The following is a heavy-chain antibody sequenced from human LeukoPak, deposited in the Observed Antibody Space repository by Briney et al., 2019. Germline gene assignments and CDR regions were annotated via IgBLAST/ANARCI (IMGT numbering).Heavy chain of an antibody. J-gene: IGHJ4*02. CDR1: GASISSGSYY. V-gene: IGHV4-61*02. D-gene: IGHD3-10*01. CDR2: IFASGST. CDR3: GGGWGTVVGGVFDY. Sequence: SETLSLTCTVSGASISSGSYYWNWIRQPAGKGLEWIGRIFASGSTNYNPSLKSRVTISLDTSKNQLSLKLSSVTAADTAVYYCGGGWGTVVGGVFDYWARGPLVTVP.